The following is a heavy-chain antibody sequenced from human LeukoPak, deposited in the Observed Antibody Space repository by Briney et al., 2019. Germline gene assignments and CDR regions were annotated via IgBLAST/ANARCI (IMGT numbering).Heavy chain of an antibody. CDR3: ASFTWDYCDFWSGYPVGYFDY. CDR2: IYHSGST. J-gene: IGHJ4*02. V-gene: IGHV4-4*02. CDR1: AFIFSGHW. Sequence: GSLRLSCEGSAFIFSGHWMNWVRQPPGKGLEWIGEIYHSGSTNYNPSLKSRVTISVDKSKNQFSLKLSSVTAADTAVYYCASFTWDYCDFWSGYPVGYFDYWGQGTLVTVSS. D-gene: IGHD3-3*01.